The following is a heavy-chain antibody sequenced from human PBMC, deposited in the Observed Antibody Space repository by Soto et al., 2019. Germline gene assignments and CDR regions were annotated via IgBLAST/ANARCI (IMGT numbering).Heavy chain of an antibody. D-gene: IGHD4-17*01. J-gene: IGHJ4*02. CDR1: GGSISSSSYY. V-gene: IGHV4-39*01. Sequence: SETPSLTCTVSGGSISSSSYYWGWIRQPPGKGLEWIGSIYYSGSTYYNPSLKSRVTISVDTSKNQFSLKLSSVTAADTAVYYCARSSLDYGDYAFDFDYWGQGTLVTVSS. CDR2: IYYSGST. CDR3: ARSSLDYGDYAFDFDY.